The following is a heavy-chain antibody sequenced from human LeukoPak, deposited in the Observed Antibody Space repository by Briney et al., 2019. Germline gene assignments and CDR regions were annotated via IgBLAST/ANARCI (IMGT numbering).Heavy chain of an antibody. Sequence: GGSLRLSCAASGFTFSSYAMSWVRQAPGKGLEWVAVISYDGSNKYYADSVKGRFTISRDNSKNTLYLQMNSLRAEDTAVYYCARDRDIVVVVAFDIWGQGTMVTVSS. CDR1: GFTFSSYA. J-gene: IGHJ3*02. V-gene: IGHV3-30-3*01. CDR3: ARDRDIVVVVAFDI. CDR2: ISYDGSNK. D-gene: IGHD2-15*01.